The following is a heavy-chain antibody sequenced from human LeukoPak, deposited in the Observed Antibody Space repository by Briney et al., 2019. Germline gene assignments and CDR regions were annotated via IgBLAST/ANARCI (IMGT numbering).Heavy chain of an antibody. D-gene: IGHD6-19*01. CDR1: GGSISSGSYY. Sequence: SETLSLTCTVSGGSISSGSYYWSWIRQPAGKGLEWIGRIYTSGSTNYNPSLKSRVTISVDTSKNQFSLKLSSVTAADTAVYYCARQYSSGWYGTACYYYGMDVWGQGTTVTVSS. J-gene: IGHJ6*02. CDR2: IYTSGST. V-gene: IGHV4-61*02. CDR3: ARQYSSGWYGTACYYYGMDV.